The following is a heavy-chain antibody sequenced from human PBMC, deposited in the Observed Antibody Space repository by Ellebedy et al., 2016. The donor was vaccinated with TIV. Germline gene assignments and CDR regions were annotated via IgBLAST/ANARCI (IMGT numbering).Heavy chain of an antibody. V-gene: IGHV1-24*01. CDR2: FDPEDGET. CDR1: GYTLPDLS. D-gene: IGHD6-19*01. CDR3: ATGIAVAATGDY. Sequence: ASVKVSXKVSGYTLPDLSMHWVRQAPGKGLEWMGGFDPEDGETIYAQKFQGRVTMTEDTSTDTAYMELSSLRSEDTAVYYCATGIAVAATGDYWGQGTLVTVSS. J-gene: IGHJ4*02.